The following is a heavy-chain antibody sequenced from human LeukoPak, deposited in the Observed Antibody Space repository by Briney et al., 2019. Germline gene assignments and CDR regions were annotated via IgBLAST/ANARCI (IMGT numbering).Heavy chain of an antibody. CDR1: GGSFSGYY. CDR2: INHSGST. Sequence: KPSETLSLTRAVYGGSFSGYYWSWIRQPPGKGLEWIGEINHSGSTNYNPSLNSRVTISVDTSKNQFSLKLSSVTAADTAVYYCARVRGRYCSSTSCYTDWFDPWGQGTLVTVS. V-gene: IGHV4-34*01. D-gene: IGHD2-2*02. J-gene: IGHJ5*02. CDR3: ARVRGRYCSSTSCYTDWFDP.